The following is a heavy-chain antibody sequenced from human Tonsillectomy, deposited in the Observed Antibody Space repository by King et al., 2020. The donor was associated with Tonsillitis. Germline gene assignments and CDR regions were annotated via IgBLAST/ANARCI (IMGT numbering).Heavy chain of an antibody. J-gene: IGHJ6*02. Sequence: VQLVESGGGLVQPGGSLRLSCEASGFTVSSNYMTWVRQAPGKGLEWVSVLYSDGSTYYADSVKGRFTISRHNSKTTPYLQMNSLRGEDTAVFYCAMISRSSSPDYYYDMDVWGQGTTVIVSS. V-gene: IGHV3-53*04. CDR3: AMISRSSSPDYYYDMDV. D-gene: IGHD6-6*01. CDR1: GFTVSSNY. CDR2: LYSDGST.